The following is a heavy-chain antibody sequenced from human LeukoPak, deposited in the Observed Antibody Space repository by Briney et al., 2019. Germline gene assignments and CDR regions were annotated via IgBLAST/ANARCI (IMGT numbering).Heavy chain of an antibody. Sequence: AASVKVSCKASGGTFSSYAINWVRQAPGQGLEWMGGIIPIFGTANYAQKFQGRVTITADKSTSTAYMELSSLRSEDTAFYYCATDHSMANTAWWFDPWGQGTLVTVSS. V-gene: IGHV1-69*06. CDR2: IIPIFGTA. D-gene: IGHD5-24*01. CDR1: GGTFSSYA. CDR3: ATDHSMANTAWWFDP. J-gene: IGHJ5*02.